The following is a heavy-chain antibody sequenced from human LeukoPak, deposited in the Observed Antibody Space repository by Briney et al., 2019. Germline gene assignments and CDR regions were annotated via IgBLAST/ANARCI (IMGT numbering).Heavy chain of an antibody. CDR2: ISYDGSNK. CDR1: GFTFSSYG. CDR3: AKDYESSY. Sequence: PGGSLRLSCAASGFTFSSYGMHWVRQAPGKGLEWVAVISYDGSNKYYADSVKGRFTISRDNSKNTLYLQMNSLRAEDTAVYYCAKDYESSYWSQGTLVTVSS. J-gene: IGHJ4*02. D-gene: IGHD5-12*01. V-gene: IGHV3-30*18.